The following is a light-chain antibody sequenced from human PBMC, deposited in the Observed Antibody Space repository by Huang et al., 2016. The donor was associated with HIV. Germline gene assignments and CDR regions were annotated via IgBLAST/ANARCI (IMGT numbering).Light chain of an antibody. J-gene: IGKJ1*01. CDR2: GAS. V-gene: IGKV3-20*01. Sequence: EIVLTQSPGTLSLSPGERATLSCRASQSFSSNYLAWYQQKPGQAPRLLIYGASSRATGIPDRFSGNGSGTDFTLIISRLEPEDFAVYYCQQYGSSVVTFGQGTKVEVK. CDR3: QQYGSSVVT. CDR1: QSFSSNY.